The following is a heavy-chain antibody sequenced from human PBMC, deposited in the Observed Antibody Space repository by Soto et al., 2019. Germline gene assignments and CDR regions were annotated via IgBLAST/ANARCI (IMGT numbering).Heavy chain of an antibody. CDR3: AKFPSYSSGWYYFDY. V-gene: IGHV3-23*01. CDR1: GFTFSSYA. D-gene: IGHD6-19*01. Sequence: GGSLRLSCAASGFTFSSYAMSWFRQAPGKGLEWVSAISGSGGNTYYADSVKGRFTISRDNSKNTLYLQMNSLRAEDTAVYYCAKFPSYSSGWYYFDYWGQGTLVTVSS. J-gene: IGHJ4*02. CDR2: ISGSGGNT.